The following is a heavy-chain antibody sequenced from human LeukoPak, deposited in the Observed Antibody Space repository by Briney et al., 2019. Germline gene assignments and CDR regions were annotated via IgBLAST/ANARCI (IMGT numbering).Heavy chain of an antibody. D-gene: IGHD6-13*01. Sequence: GASVKASCKASGYTFTSYGISWVRQAPGQGLEWMGWISAYNGNTNYAQKLQGRVTMTTDTSTSTAYMELRSLRSDDTAVYYCARVGLQLALYGRRMDVWGKGTTVTVSS. CDR1: GYTFTSYG. V-gene: IGHV1-18*01. CDR2: ISAYNGNT. J-gene: IGHJ6*03. CDR3: ARVGLQLALYGRRMDV.